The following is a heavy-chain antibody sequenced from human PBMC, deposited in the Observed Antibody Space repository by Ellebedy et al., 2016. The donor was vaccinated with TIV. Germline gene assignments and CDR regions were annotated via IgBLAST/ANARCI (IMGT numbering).Heavy chain of an antibody. CDR1: GFTFGDYA. D-gene: IGHD6-13*01. Sequence: GGSLRLXCTASGFTFGDYAMSWVRQAPGKGLEWVSFIRSKAYGGTTEYAASVKGRFTISRDDSKSNAYLQMNSLKAEDTAVYYCTRDLTTLAAAGTGIYYYTMDVWGQGTTVTVSS. J-gene: IGHJ6*02. CDR3: TRDLTTLAAAGTGIYYYTMDV. V-gene: IGHV3-49*04. CDR2: IRSKAYGGTT.